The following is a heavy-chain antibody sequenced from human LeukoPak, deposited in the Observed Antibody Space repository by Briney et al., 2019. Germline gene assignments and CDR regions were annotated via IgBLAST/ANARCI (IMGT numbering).Heavy chain of an antibody. CDR3: TTIVATSLDDAFDI. CDR2: ITSKTDGGTT. D-gene: IGHD5-12*01. Sequence: GGSLRLSCAASGFTFSNPWMSWVRQAPGKGLEWVGRITSKTDGGTTDYAAPVKGRFTISRDDSKNTLYLQMNSLKTEDTAVYYCTTIVATSLDDAFDIWGQGTMVTVSS. V-gene: IGHV3-15*01. CDR1: GFTFSNPW. J-gene: IGHJ3*02.